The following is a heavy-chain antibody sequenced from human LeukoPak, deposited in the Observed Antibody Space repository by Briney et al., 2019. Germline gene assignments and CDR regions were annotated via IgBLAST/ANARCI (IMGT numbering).Heavy chain of an antibody. CDR1: GGSISSYY. Sequence: SETLSLTCTVSGGSISSYYWSWIRQPPGRGLEWIGYIYYSGSTYYNPSLKSRVTISVDTSKNQFSLKLSSVTAADTAVYYCARHKPDIVVVPAATIDYWGQGTLVTVSS. CDR3: ARHKPDIVVVPAATIDY. CDR2: IYYSGST. D-gene: IGHD2-2*01. V-gene: IGHV4-59*08. J-gene: IGHJ4*02.